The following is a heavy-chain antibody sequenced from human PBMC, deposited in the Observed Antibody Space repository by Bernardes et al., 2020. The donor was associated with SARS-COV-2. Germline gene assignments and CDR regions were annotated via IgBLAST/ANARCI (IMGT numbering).Heavy chain of an antibody. CDR1: GYRFTGFC. Sequence: ASVKVSCKASGYRFTGFCISWVRQAPGQGLEWMGWISAYNGKRNYARMVQGRVTMTTDTSTNTAYMEVRNLKSDDTAVYYCARDLGDDTTRVFFDYWGQGSLVTAS. D-gene: IGHD5-18*01. V-gene: IGHV1-18*01. J-gene: IGHJ4*02. CDR2: ISAYNGKR. CDR3: ARDLGDDTTRVFFDY.